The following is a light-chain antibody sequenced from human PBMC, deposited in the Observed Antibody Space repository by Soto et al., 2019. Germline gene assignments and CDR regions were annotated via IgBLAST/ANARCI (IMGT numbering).Light chain of an antibody. V-gene: IGKV3-15*01. J-gene: IGKJ1*01. CDR2: GAS. Sequence: EIVMTQSPATLSVSPGERATLSCRASQSVSSNLAWYQQKPGQAPGLLIYGASTRATGIPARFSGSGSGTKFTLTISSLQSEDFAVYYCQHYHNWPPWTFGQGTKVEVK. CDR1: QSVSSN. CDR3: QHYHNWPPWT.